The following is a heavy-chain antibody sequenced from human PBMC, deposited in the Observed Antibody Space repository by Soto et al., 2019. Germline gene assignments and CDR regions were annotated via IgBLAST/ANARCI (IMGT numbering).Heavy chain of an antibody. D-gene: IGHD2-8*01. Sequence: QVQLQKSGPGLVKPSETLSLTCTVSGGSVSSGSYYCSWIRQPPGKGLEWIGYIYYSGGTYSNPPLMSRVTISIDTSKNQYSLELSSVTAADTAVYYCARDGCKCYSWFDPWGQGTLVTVSS. CDR1: GGSVSSGSYY. V-gene: IGHV4-61*01. J-gene: IGHJ5*02. CDR3: ARDGCKCYSWFDP. CDR2: IYYSGGT.